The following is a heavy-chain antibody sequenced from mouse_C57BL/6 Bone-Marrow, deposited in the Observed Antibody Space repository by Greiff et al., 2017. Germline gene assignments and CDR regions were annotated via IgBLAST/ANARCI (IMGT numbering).Heavy chain of an antibody. D-gene: IGHD1-1*01. CDR2: IYPRSGNT. CDR3: ASLYGSSPFDY. J-gene: IGHJ2*01. Sequence: SGAELARPGASVKLSCKASGYTFTSYGISWVKQRTGQGLEWIGEIYPRSGNTYYNEKFKGKATLTADKSSSTAYMELRSLTSEDSAVYVCASLYGSSPFDYWGQGTTLTVSS. CDR1: GYTFTSYG. V-gene: IGHV1-81*01.